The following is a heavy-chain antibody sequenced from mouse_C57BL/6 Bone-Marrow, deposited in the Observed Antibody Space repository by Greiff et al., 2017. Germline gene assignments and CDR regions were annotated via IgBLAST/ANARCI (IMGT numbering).Heavy chain of an antibody. CDR2: ISSGGSYT. CDR1: GFTFSRYG. J-gene: IGHJ1*03. Sequence: EVQVVESGGDLVKPGGSLKLSCAASGFTFSRYGMSWVRQTPDKRLEWVATISSGGSYTYSPDSVKGRFTISRDNAKNTLYLQMSSLKSEDTAMYYCARHPITTVVAPWYCDVWGTGTTVTVSS. CDR3: ARHPITTVVAPWYCDV. D-gene: IGHD1-1*01. V-gene: IGHV5-6*01.